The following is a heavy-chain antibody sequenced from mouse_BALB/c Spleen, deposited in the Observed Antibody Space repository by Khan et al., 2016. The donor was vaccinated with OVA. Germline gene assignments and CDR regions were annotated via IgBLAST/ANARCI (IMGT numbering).Heavy chain of an antibody. Sequence: QVQLKQSGAALVKPGASVKLSCKASGYTFTSYYVYWVKQRPGQGLEWIGEINPSNGGTNFNEKLKDKATLTVDKSTSTTSMQLSSLTSEDSAVYDCTRVGYGSFATWGQGTLVTVS. CDR2: INPSNGGT. CDR3: TRVGYGSFAT. J-gene: IGHJ3*01. D-gene: IGHD1-1*02. V-gene: IGHV1S81*02. CDR1: GYTFTSYY.